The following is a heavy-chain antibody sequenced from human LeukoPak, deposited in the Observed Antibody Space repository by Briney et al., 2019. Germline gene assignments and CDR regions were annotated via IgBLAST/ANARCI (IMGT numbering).Heavy chain of an antibody. CDR2: INPNSGGT. CDR3: ARGARDYYDSSGYYTY. J-gene: IGHJ4*02. CDR1: GYTFTGYY. V-gene: IGHV1-2*06. Sequence: DSVQVSCKASGYTFTGYYMHWVRQAPGQGLQRMGRINPNSGGTNYAQKFQGRVTMTRDTSISTAYMELSRLRSDDTAVYYCARGARDYYDSSGYYTYWGQGTLVTVSS. D-gene: IGHD3-22*01.